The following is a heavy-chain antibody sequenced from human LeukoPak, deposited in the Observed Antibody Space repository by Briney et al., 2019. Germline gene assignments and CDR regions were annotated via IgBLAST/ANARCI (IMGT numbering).Heavy chain of an antibody. Sequence: SETLSLTCTVSGGSISSYYWSWIRQPAGKGLEWIGRIYTSGSTNYNPSLKSRVTMSVDTSKNQFSLKLSSVTAADTAVYYCARGGKYDILTGYLYYYYYYMDVWGKGTTVTISS. D-gene: IGHD3-9*01. CDR2: IYTSGST. CDR1: GGSISSYY. V-gene: IGHV4-4*07. J-gene: IGHJ6*03. CDR3: ARGGKYDILTGYLYYYYYYMDV.